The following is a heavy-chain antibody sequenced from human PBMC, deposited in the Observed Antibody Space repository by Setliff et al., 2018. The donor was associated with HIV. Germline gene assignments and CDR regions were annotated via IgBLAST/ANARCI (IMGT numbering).Heavy chain of an antibody. CDR3: ARGRGRYYDSRSYLDY. Sequence: RASVKVSCKTSGYTFTSYDINWVRQATGQGLEWMGWMNPNSGNRGYAQKFQGRVTISRNTSISTAYMELSGLRSEDTAVYYCARGRGRYYDSRSYLDYWGQGTLVTVSS. CDR1: GYTFTSYD. D-gene: IGHD3-22*01. V-gene: IGHV1-8*03. J-gene: IGHJ4*02. CDR2: MNPNSGNR.